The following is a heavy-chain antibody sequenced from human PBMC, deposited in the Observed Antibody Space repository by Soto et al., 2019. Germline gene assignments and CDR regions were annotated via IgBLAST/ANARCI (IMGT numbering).Heavy chain of an antibody. J-gene: IGHJ4*02. CDR1: GGTFSSYA. V-gene: IGHV1-69*06. D-gene: IGHD2-15*01. Sequence: SVKVSCKAAGGTFSSYAISWLRQAPGQGLEWMGGIIPIFGTANYAQKFQGRVTITADKSTSTAYMELSSLRSEDTAVYYCARGGWELPRPFDYWGQGTLFTVSS. CDR3: ARGGWELPRPFDY. CDR2: IIPIFGTA.